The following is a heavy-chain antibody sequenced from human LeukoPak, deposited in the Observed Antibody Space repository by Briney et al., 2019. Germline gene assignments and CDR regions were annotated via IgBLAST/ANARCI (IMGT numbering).Heavy chain of an antibody. V-gene: IGHV3-53*01. J-gene: IGHJ4*02. CDR1: GFTVSSNY. Sequence: GGSLRLSRAASGFTVSSNYMSWVRQAPGKGLEWVSVIYSGGSTYYADSVKGRFTISRDNSKNTLYLQMNSLRAEDTAVYYCARDRLYSSSSEDYWGQGTLVTVSS. D-gene: IGHD6-6*01. CDR2: IYSGGST. CDR3: ARDRLYSSSSEDY.